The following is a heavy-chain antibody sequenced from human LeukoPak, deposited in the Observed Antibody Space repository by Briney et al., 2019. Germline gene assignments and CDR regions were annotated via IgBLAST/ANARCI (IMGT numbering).Heavy chain of an antibody. D-gene: IGHD1-26*01. J-gene: IGHJ4*02. CDR1: GGTFSSYA. V-gene: IGHV1-69*13. CDR2: IIPIFGTA. CDR3: ARDGNSGSYYYFEY. Sequence: SVKVSCKASGGTFSSYAISWVRQAPGQGLEWMGGIIPIFGTANYAQKFRGRVTITADESTSTAYMELSSLRSEDTAVYYCARDGNSGSYYYFEYWGQGTLVTVSS.